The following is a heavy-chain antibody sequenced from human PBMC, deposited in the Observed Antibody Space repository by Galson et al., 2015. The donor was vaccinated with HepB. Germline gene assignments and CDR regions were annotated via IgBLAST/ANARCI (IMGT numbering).Heavy chain of an antibody. CDR3: ARSQRWDYYFDF. Sequence: SETLSLTCTVSGGSISSYYWNWIRQPPGKELEWIGNVYDIRSINYNPSLRSRVTLSEDTSKKQISLKLSSVTAADTAVYYCARSQRWDYYFDFWGQGILVTVSS. D-gene: IGHD4-23*01. CDR1: GGSISSYY. CDR2: VYDIRSI. V-gene: IGHV4-59*01. J-gene: IGHJ4*02.